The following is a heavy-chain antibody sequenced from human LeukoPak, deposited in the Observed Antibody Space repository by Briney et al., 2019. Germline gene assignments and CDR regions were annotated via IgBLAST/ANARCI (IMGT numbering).Heavy chain of an antibody. D-gene: IGHD1-7*01. V-gene: IGHV3-33*01. Sequence: GGSLRLSCAASGFTFSSYGMHWVRQAPGKGLEWVAVIWYDGSNKYYADSVKGRFTISRDNSKNTPYLQMNSLRAEDTAVYYCARDQLVFQRTNYYYYGMDVWGQGTTVTVSS. CDR2: IWYDGSNK. CDR3: ARDQLVFQRTNYYYYGMDV. CDR1: GFTFSSYG. J-gene: IGHJ6*02.